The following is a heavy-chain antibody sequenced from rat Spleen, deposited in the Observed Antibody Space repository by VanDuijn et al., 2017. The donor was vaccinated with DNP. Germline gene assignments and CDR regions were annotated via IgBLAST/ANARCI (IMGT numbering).Heavy chain of an antibody. CDR1: GFTFSDYA. V-gene: IGHV5-17*01. D-gene: IGHD1-11*01. CDR3: AIRNYDYNYFDY. CDR2: IIYDGSDT. J-gene: IGHJ2*01. Sequence: EVQLVESGGELVQPGDSLKLSCAASGFTFSDYAMAWVRQSPRKGLEWVATIIYDGSDTYYRDSVKGRFTISRDNAKSTLYLQMDSLRSEDTATYYCAIRNYDYNYFDYWGQGVMVTVSS.